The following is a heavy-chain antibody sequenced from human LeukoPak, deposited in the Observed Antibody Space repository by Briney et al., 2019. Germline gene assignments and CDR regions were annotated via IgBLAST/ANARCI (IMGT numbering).Heavy chain of an antibody. CDR1: GFTFSTNA. Sequence: GGSLRLSCLTSGFTFSTNAMGWVRQAPGKGLEWISGISGSGASTYYADSVTGRFTISRDNSKNTLYLQMNSLRAEDTAVYYCAKGPYGPGAFDIWGQGTMVTVSS. J-gene: IGHJ3*02. CDR2: ISGSGAST. CDR3: AKGPYGPGAFDI. V-gene: IGHV3-23*01. D-gene: IGHD3-10*01.